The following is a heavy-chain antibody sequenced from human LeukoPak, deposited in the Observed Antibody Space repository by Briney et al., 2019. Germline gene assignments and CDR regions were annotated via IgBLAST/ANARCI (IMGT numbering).Heavy chain of an antibody. V-gene: IGHV4-59*01. Sequence: SETLSLTCTVSGGSISSYYGSWIRQPPGKGLEWIGYIYYSGSTNYNPSLKSRVTISVDTSKNQFSLKLSSVTAADTAVYYCARAPTVTNFDYWGQGTLVTVSS. CDR3: ARAPTVTNFDY. CDR1: GGSISSYY. D-gene: IGHD4-17*01. J-gene: IGHJ4*02. CDR2: IYYSGST.